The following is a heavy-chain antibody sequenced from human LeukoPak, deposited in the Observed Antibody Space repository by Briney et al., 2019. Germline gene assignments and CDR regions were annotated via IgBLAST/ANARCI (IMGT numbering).Heavy chain of an antibody. V-gene: IGHV3-30-3*01. CDR2: ISYDGNNK. J-gene: IGHJ2*01. CDR1: EFTFSSYA. D-gene: IGHD2-2*02. Sequence: GRSLRLSCAASEFTFSSYAMHWVRQAPGKGLEWVAAISYDGNNKYYADSVKGRFTISRDNSKNTLFLQMNSLRAEDTAFYYCAKGLYCSSTSCYTNWYFDLWGRGTLVTVSS. CDR3: AKGLYCSSTSCYTNWYFDL.